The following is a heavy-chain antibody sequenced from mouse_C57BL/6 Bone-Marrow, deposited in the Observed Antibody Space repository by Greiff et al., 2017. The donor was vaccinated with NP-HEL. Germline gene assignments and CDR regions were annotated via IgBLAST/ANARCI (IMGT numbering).Heavy chain of an antibody. CDR1: GFTFSDAW. D-gene: IGHD2-5*01. J-gene: IGHJ4*01. V-gene: IGHV6-6*01. Sequence: EVQRVESGGGLVQPGGSMKLSCAASGFTFSDAWMDWVRQSPEKGLEWVAEIRNKANNHATYYAESVKGRFTISRDDSKSSVYLQMNSLRAEDTGIYYCTRLNSNLIPHAMDYWGQGTSVTVSS. CDR2: IRNKANNHAT. CDR3: TRLNSNLIPHAMDY.